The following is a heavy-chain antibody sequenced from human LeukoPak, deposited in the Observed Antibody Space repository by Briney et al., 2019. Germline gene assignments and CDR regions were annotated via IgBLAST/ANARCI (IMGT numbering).Heavy chain of an antibody. CDR3: ARVGSDSGAYSLFDY. V-gene: IGHV3-74*01. CDR2: INSDGSGT. CDR1: GFTFSSYW. J-gene: IGHJ4*02. Sequence: PGGSLRLSCAASGFTFSSYWMHWVRQAPGKGLVWVSRINSDGSGTSYADSVKGRFTISRGNAKNTLYLRMNSPRAEDTAVYYCARVGSDSGAYSLFDYWGQGTLVTVSS. D-gene: IGHD3-22*01.